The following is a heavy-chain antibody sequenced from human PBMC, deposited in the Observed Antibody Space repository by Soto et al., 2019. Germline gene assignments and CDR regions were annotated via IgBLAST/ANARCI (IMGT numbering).Heavy chain of an antibody. D-gene: IGHD2-15*01. Sequence: EVQLVESGGGLVQPGRSLRLSCAASGFSFDDYAMIWVRQAPGEGLEWVAGISWNDVTVRYADSVKGRFIISRDNTKSSLYLQMSSLSTEDTALYYCAKDVAADSFTFFDYLGQGTLVTVS. CDR2: ISWNDVTV. CDR1: GFSFDDYA. V-gene: IGHV3-9*01. J-gene: IGHJ4*02. CDR3: AKDVAADSFTFFDY.